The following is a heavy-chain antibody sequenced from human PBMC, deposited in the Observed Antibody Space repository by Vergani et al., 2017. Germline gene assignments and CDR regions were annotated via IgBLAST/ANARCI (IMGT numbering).Heavy chain of an antibody. J-gene: IGHJ4*02. CDR2: ISAYNGNT. CDR3: ARTAYGSGGYYNEVDY. V-gene: IGHV1-18*04. Sequence: QVQLVQSGAEVKKPGASVKVSCKASGYTFTSYGISWVRQAPGQGLEWMGWISAYNGNTNYAQKLQGRVTMTTDTSTSTAYVELRGLRSDDTAVYYCARTAYGSGGYYNEVDYWGQGTLVTVSS. D-gene: IGHD3-10*01. CDR1: GYTFTSYG.